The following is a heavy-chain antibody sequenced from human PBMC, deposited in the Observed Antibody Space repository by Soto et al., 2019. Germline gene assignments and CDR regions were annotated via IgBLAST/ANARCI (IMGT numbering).Heavy chain of an antibody. J-gene: IGHJ6*03. V-gene: IGHV1-2*04. CDR1: GYTFTGYY. Sequence: QVQLVQSGAEVKKPGASVKVSCKASGYTFTGYYMHWVRQAPGQGLEWMGWINPNSGGTNYAQTFQGWVNMARDTSISTAYMELSRLRSDDTAVYYCASGYCTNGVCYKYYMDVWGKGTTVTVSS. CDR2: INPNSGGT. D-gene: IGHD2-8*01. CDR3: ASGYCTNGVCYKYYMDV.